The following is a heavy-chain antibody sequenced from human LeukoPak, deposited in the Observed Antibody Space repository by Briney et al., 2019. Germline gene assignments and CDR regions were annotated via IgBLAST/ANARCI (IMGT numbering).Heavy chain of an antibody. CDR1: GFTFSSYA. CDR2: TSYDGSNK. Sequence: GRSLRLSCAASGFTFSSYAMHWVRQAPGKGLEWVAVTSYDGSNKYYADSVKGRFTISRDNSKNTLYLQMNSLRAEDTAVYYCARELLLTGYYSRGQFDYWGQGTLVTVSS. D-gene: IGHD3-9*01. V-gene: IGHV3-30*04. CDR3: ARELLLTGYYSRGQFDY. J-gene: IGHJ4*02.